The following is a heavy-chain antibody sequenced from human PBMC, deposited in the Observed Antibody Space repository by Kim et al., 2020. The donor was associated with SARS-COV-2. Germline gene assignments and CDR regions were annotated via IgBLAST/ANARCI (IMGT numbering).Heavy chain of an antibody. CDR2: ISGSGRAT. CDR1: GFLFSSYA. V-gene: IGHV3-23*01. CDR3: AKDLTLRVSTFGGGWSH. J-gene: IGHJ4*02. Sequence: GGSLRLSCAASGFLFSSYAMSWVRQAPGKGLEWVSAISGSGRATYYADSVKGRFIISRDNSKNTLFLQMNGLRAEDTATYYCAKDLTLRVSTFGGGWSHWGQGTLVTVSS. D-gene: IGHD3-16*01.